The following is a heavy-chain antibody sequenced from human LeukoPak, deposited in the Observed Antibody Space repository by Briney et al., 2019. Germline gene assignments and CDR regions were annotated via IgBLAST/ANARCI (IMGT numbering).Heavy chain of an antibody. J-gene: IGHJ6*03. V-gene: IGHV3-48*03. Sequence: GGSLRLSCAASGFTFSSYEMNWVRQAPGKGLEWVAYITTSGTNEYYADSVKGRFTISRDNAKNTLYLQMNSLRAEDTAVYYCARDPHRYDFWSGYYYYYMDVWGKGTTVTVSS. CDR1: GFTFSSYE. CDR2: ITTSGTNE. D-gene: IGHD3-3*01. CDR3: ARDPHRYDFWSGYYYYYMDV.